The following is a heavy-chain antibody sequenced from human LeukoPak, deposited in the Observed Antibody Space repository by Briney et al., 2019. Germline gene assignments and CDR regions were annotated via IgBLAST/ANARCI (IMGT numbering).Heavy chain of an antibody. D-gene: IGHD2-21*01. CDR2: FDPEYGET. CDR3: AKGRRTIHDTDAFDI. V-gene: IGHV1-24*01. CDR1: GSTLTELS. J-gene: IGHJ3*02. Sequence: ASVKVSCKVSGSTLTELSMHWVRQAPGKGFEWMGGFDPEYGETIYAQKFQGRVTMTEDTSADTAYMEVSNLRSEDTAVYYCAKGRRTIHDTDAFDIWGQGTMVTVSS.